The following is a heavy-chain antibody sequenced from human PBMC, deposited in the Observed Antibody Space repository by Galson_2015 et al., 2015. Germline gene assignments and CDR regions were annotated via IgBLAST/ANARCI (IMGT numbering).Heavy chain of an antibody. V-gene: IGHV1-46*01. D-gene: IGHD3-9*01. Sequence: SVKVSCKASGYTFTSYYMHWVRQAPGQGLEWMGIINPSGGSTSYAQKFQGRVTMTRDTSTSTVYMELSSLRSEDTAVYYCARDLFSEKSWGSAFDIWGQGTMVTVSS. J-gene: IGHJ3*02. CDR2: INPSGGST. CDR1: GYTFTSYY. CDR3: ARDLFSEKSWGSAFDI.